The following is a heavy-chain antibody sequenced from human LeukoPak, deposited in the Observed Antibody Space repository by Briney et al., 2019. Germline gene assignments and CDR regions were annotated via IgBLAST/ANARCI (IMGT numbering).Heavy chain of an antibody. CDR3: AKAGSGWYDFQH. D-gene: IGHD6-19*01. J-gene: IGHJ1*01. Sequence: GGSLRLSCAASGFTFSSYAMSWVRQAPGKGLEWVSAISGSGASTYYADSVKGRFTISRDNSKNTLYLQRNSLRAEDTAVYYCAKAGSGWYDFQHWGQGTLVTVSS. CDR1: GFTFSSYA. V-gene: IGHV3-23*01. CDR2: ISGSGAST.